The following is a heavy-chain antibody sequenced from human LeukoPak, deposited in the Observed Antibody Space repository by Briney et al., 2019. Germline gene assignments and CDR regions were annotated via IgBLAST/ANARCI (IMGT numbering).Heavy chain of an antibody. J-gene: IGHJ6*03. CDR1: GFTFSSYW. V-gene: IGHV3-74*01. CDR2: INSDGSST. Sequence: GGSLRLSCAASGFTFSSYWMHWVRQAPGKGLVWVSRINSDGSSTSYADSVKGRFTISRDNAKNTLYLQMNSLRAEDTAVYYCAREGTGYYYYMDVWGQGTLVTVSS. CDR3: AREGTGYYYYMDV.